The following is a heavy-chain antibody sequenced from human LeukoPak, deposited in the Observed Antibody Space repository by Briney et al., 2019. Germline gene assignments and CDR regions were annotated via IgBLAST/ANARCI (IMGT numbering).Heavy chain of an antibody. Sequence: SETLSLTCAVYGGSFSGYYWSWIRQPPGKGLEWIGEINHSGSTNYNPSLKSRVTISVDTSKNQFSLKLSSVTAADTAVYYCARLLLTTLPFDYWSQGTLVTVSS. D-gene: IGHD4-4*01. CDR2: INHSGST. CDR1: GGSFSGYY. J-gene: IGHJ4*02. V-gene: IGHV4-34*01. CDR3: ARLLLTTLPFDY.